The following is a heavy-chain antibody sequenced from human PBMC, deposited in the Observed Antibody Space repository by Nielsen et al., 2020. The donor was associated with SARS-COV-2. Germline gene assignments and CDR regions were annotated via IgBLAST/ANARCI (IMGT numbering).Heavy chain of an antibody. J-gene: IGHJ6*02. D-gene: IGHD6-19*01. CDR3: ARVLSSGRDYYYYGMDV. CDR1: GFTFSSYW. CDR2: INSDGSST. V-gene: IGHV3-74*01. Sequence: ETLSLTCAASGFTFSSYWMHWVRQAPGKGLVWVSRINSDGSSTSYADSVKGRFTISRDNAKNTLYLQMNSLRAEDTAVYYCARVLSSGRDYYYYGMDVWGQGTTVTVSS.